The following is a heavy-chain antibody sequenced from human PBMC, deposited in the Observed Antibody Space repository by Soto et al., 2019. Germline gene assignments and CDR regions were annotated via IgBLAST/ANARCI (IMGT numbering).Heavy chain of an antibody. CDR1: GVNIVYYA. V-gene: IGHV3-30-3*01. CDR2: ISYDGSNK. Sequence: AGGSLRLSCAASGVNIVYYAMHWVRQAPGKGLEWVAVISYDGSNKYYADSVKGRFTISRDNSKNTLYLQMNSLRAEDTAVYYCARERNDYYYYGMDVWSQGTTVTVSS. CDR3: ARERNDYYYYGMDV. J-gene: IGHJ6*02.